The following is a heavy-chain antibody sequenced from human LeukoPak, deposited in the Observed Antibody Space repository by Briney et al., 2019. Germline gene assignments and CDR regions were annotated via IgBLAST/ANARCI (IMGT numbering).Heavy chain of an antibody. J-gene: IGHJ4*02. CDR1: GYTFTSYD. D-gene: IGHD2-15*01. V-gene: IGHV1-2*02. CDR2: INPNSGGT. Sequence: ASVKVSCKASGYTFTSYDINWVRQATGQGLEWMGWINPNSGGTNYAQKFQGRVTMTRDTSISTAYMELSRLRSDDTAVYYCARDRPYSATAKMDYWGQGTLVTVSS. CDR3: ARDRPYSATAKMDY.